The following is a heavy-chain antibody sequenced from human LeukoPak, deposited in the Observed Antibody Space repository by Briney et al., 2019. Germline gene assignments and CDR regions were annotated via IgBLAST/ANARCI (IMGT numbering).Heavy chain of an antibody. CDR3: ATDFNWAWNY. D-gene: IGHD7-27*01. J-gene: IGHJ4*02. V-gene: IGHV3-30*02. CDR1: GFRLSTYG. CDR2: IRNVGNDK. Sequence: GGSLRLFCVVSGFRLSTYGMHWVRQAPGKGLEWVSFIRNVGNDKYYAQSVKGRFTISRDDSKNTQYLQMNSLRGEDTAVYYCATDFNWAWNYWGQGTLVTVSS.